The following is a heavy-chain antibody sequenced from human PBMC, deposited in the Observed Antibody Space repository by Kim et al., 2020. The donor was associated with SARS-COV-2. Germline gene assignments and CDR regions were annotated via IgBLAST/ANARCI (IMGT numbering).Heavy chain of an antibody. CDR2: GGTL. J-gene: IGHJ4*02. Sequence: GGTLDYAAPVKGRLPISRDYSKTTVYLQMNSLKTEDTAVYYCNTDFAGGFWGQGTLVTVSS. CDR3: NTDFAGGF. V-gene: IGHV3-15*01. D-gene: IGHD3-16*01.